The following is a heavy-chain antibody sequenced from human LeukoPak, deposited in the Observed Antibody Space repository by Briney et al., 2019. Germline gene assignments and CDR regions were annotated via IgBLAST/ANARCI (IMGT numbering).Heavy chain of an antibody. V-gene: IGHV3-30*18. CDR3: AKDQGYGDYVGYFDY. CDR2: ISYDGSNK. Sequence: GGSLRLSCAASGLTFGSYGMHWVRQAPDKGLEWVAVISYDGSNKYYADSVKGRFTISRDNSKNTLYLQMNSLRAEDTAVYYCAKDQGYGDYVGYFDYWGQGTLVTVSS. D-gene: IGHD4-17*01. J-gene: IGHJ4*02. CDR1: GLTFGSYG.